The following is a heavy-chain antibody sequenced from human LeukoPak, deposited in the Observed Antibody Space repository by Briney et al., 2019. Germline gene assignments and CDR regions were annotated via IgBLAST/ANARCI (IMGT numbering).Heavy chain of an antibody. D-gene: IGHD3-9*01. CDR3: AKDSSSHDWGYMDV. V-gene: IGHV3-23*01. CDR1: GFTFSTYA. Sequence: HAGGSLRLSCAASGFTFSTYAMSGVRHAPGKGLEWVSLFGGSDGRTRYADSVKARFPISRDNSKNTLNLEMNSLSAEATAVSYCAKDSSSHDWGYMDVWGKGTTVTISS. J-gene: IGHJ6*03. CDR2: FGGSDGRT.